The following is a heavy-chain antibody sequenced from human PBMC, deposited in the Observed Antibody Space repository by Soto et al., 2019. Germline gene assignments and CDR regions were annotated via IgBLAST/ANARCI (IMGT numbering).Heavy chain of an antibody. V-gene: IGHV3-9*01. J-gene: IGHJ6*02. CDR1: GFTFDDHA. CDR3: VRGRTGGRGPVAGHTVGYYYAMDV. D-gene: IGHD6-19*01. CDR2: ISWISDFI. Sequence: EVQVVESGGGLVQPGRSLRLSCVGSGFTFDDHAMHWVRQAPGKGLEWVSGISWISDFIGYADSVKGRFTISRDNGKTFVYLQMNNLRAEDTALYCCVRGRTGGRGPVAGHTVGYYYAMDVWGQGTTVTVSS.